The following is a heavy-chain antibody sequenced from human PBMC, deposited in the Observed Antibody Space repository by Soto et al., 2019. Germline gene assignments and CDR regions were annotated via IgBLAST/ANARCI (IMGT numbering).Heavy chain of an antibody. J-gene: IGHJ6*02. CDR1: GFTFSSYS. Sequence: GGSLRLSCAASGFTFSSYSMNWVRQAPGRGLEWVSSTSSSSSYIYYADSVKGRFTISRDNAKNSLYLQMNSLRAEDTAVYYCASIYCGGDCSSPTYYYYYGMDVWGQGTTVTVSS. V-gene: IGHV3-21*01. D-gene: IGHD2-21*02. CDR2: TSSSSSYI. CDR3: ASIYCGGDCSSPTYYYYYGMDV.